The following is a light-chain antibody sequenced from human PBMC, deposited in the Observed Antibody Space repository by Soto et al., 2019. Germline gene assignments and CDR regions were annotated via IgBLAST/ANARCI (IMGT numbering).Light chain of an antibody. J-gene: IGKJ1*01. V-gene: IGKV3-15*01. Sequence: EIVMTQSPATLSVSPGERATLSCRASQSVSSILAWYQQKPGQAPRLLVHGASARATGIPVRFSGSGSGTEFTLTISSLQSEDFAVYYCQQYNNWPAWTFGQGTKVEIK. CDR3: QQYNNWPAWT. CDR2: GAS. CDR1: QSVSSI.